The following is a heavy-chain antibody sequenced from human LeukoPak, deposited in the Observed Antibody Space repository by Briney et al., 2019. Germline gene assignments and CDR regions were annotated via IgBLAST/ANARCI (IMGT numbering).Heavy chain of an antibody. CDR3: AKLAGYSSSSGHFDY. CDR1: GFTFSGYG. Sequence: GGSLRLSCAASGFTFSGYGMHWVRQAPGKGLEWVAFIRYDGSNKYYADSVKGRFTISRDNSKNTLYLQMNSLRAEDTAVYYCAKLAGYSSSSGHFDYWGQGTLVTVSS. D-gene: IGHD6-6*01. J-gene: IGHJ4*02. CDR2: IRYDGSNK. V-gene: IGHV3-30*02.